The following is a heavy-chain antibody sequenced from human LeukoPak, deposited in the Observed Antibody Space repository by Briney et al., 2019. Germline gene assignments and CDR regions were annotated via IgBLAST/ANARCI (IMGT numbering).Heavy chain of an antibody. CDR3: ARGIVGATLRDAFDI. CDR2: IWYDGSNK. J-gene: IGHJ3*02. Sequence: PGRSLRLSCAASGFTFRISGMHWVPQAPGKGLEGVAVIWYDGSNKYSADSVKGRFTISRDNSKNTLYLQMNSLRAEDTAVYYCARGIVGATLRDAFDIWGQGRMVSVSS. CDR1: GFTFRISG. D-gene: IGHD1-26*01. V-gene: IGHV3-33*01.